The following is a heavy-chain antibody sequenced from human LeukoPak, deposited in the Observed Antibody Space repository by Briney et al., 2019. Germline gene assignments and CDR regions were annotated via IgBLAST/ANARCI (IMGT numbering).Heavy chain of an antibody. V-gene: IGHV1-2*02. CDR2: INPNSGGT. Sequence: ASVKVSCKASGYTFTGYYMHWVRQAPGQGLEWMGWINPNSGGTNYAQKFQGRVTMTRDTSISTAYMELSRLRSDDTAVYYCARSGRGYDFWSGSPPGPDYWDQGTLVTVSS. CDR3: ARSGRGYDFWSGSPPGPDY. CDR1: GYTFTGYY. D-gene: IGHD3-3*01. J-gene: IGHJ4*02.